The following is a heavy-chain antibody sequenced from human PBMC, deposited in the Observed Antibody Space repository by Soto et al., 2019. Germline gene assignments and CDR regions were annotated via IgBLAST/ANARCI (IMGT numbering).Heavy chain of an antibody. CDR3: ARDNYYYYGMDV. CDR2: ISYDGSNK. V-gene: IGHV3-30-3*01. Sequence: QVQLVESGGGVVQPGRSLRLPCAASGFTFSSYAMHWVRQAPGKGLEWVAVISYDGSNKYYADSVKGRFTISRDNSKNTLYLQMNSLRAEDTAVYYCARDNYYYYGMDVWGQGTTVTVSS. CDR1: GFTFSSYA. J-gene: IGHJ6*02.